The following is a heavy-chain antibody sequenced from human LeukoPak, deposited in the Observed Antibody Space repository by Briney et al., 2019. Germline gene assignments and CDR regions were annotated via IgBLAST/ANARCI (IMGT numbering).Heavy chain of an antibody. Sequence: GGSLRLSCVASRFTFSNYWMSWVRQAPGKGLEWVANINQDGSKKVYADSMKGRFTISRDISKNTLYLQMNSLRGEDTAVYYCAKPGDGCSGGSCYYFDYWGQGTLVTVSS. CDR1: RFTFSNYW. CDR3: AKPGDGCSGGSCYYFDY. J-gene: IGHJ4*02. CDR2: INQDGSKK. V-gene: IGHV3-7*03. D-gene: IGHD2-15*01.